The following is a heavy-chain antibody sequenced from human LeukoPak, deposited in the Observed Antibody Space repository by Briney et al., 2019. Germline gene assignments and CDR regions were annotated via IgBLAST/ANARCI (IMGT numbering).Heavy chain of an antibody. CDR1: GYTFTGYY. D-gene: IGHD3-22*01. Sequence: GASVKVSCKASGYTFTGYYMHWVRQAPGQGLEWMGWINPNSGGTNYAQKFQGRVTMTTDTSTSTAYMELRSLRSDDTAVYYCARVDEYYDSSGGVFWFDPWGQGTLVTVSS. J-gene: IGHJ5*02. V-gene: IGHV1-2*02. CDR3: ARVDEYYDSSGGVFWFDP. CDR2: INPNSGGT.